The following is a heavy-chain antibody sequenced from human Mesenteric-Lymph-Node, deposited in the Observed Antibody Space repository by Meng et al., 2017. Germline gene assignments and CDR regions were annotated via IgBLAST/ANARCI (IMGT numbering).Heavy chain of an antibody. CDR3: ARDQGGAGAY. D-gene: IGHD2-15*01. Sequence: QVQLQQWGAGQFKPSETLSLTCAVYVGSFSGHSWTWIRQSPGKGLEWIGDINHRGSTNYNPSLKSRVTISVDTSKNQFSLELNYVTAADTAVYYCARDQGGAGAYWGQGTLVTVS. CDR1: VGSFSGHS. CDR2: INHRGST. J-gene: IGHJ4*02. V-gene: IGHV4-34*01.